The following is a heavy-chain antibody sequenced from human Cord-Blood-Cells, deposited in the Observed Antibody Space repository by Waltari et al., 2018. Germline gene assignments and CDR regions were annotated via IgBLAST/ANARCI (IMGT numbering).Heavy chain of an antibody. V-gene: IGHV4-4*07. CDR2: IDTSGST. J-gene: IGHJ6*02. Sequence: QVQLQESGPGLVKPSETLSLTCTVSGGSISSYYWSWIRQPAGKGQELIGRIDTSGSTNYNPSLKSRVTMSVDTSKNQFSLKLSSVTAADTAVYYCARDRRYYDSSGYYYYYGMDVWGQGTTVTVSS. D-gene: IGHD3-22*01. CDR3: ARDRRYYDSSGYYYYYGMDV. CDR1: GGSISSYY.